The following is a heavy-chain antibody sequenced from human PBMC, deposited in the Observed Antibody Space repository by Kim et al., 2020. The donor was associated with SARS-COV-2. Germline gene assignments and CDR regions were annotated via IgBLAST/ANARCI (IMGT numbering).Heavy chain of an antibody. CDR2: ISAYNGNT. CDR3: VRDGPTYYDILTGYYPFDY. CDR1: GYTFTSYG. D-gene: IGHD3-9*01. J-gene: IGHJ4*02. Sequence: ASVKVSCKASGYTFTSYGISWVRQAPGQGLEWMGWISAYNGNTNYAQKLQGRVTMTTDTSTSTAYMELRSLRSDDTAVYYCVRDGPTYYDILTGYYPFDYWGQGTLVTVSS. V-gene: IGHV1-18*01.